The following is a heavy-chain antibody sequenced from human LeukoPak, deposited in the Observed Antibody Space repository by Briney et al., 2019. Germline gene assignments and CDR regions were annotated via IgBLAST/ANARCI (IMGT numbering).Heavy chain of an antibody. CDR2: IHDNGDS. D-gene: IGHD4-17*01. Sequence: SETLSLTCTVSGGSISGYFWSWIRQPAGKGLEWIGRIHDNGDSNHNPSLKSRVTMALDTSGNQVSLKLTSVTAADTAVYYCARGGDDYGDYLNWFDPWGQGTLVTVSS. V-gene: IGHV4-4*07. CDR3: ARGGDDYGDYLNWFDP. J-gene: IGHJ5*02. CDR1: GGSISGYF.